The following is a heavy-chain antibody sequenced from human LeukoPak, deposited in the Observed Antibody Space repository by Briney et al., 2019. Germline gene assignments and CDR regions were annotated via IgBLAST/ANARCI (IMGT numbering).Heavy chain of an antibody. J-gene: IGHJ4*02. D-gene: IGHD2-2*01. CDR3: ASVGGQPLHYFDY. CDR1: EFTFNSAW. CDR2: VESKTDGGTT. V-gene: IGHV3-15*04. Sequence: TPGGSLRLSCTASEFTFNSAWMNWVRQAPGKGLEWLARVESKTDGGTTDHAAPVKGRFTISRDDSQNTLYLQINSLKTEDTAVYYCASVGGQPLHYFDYWGQGTLVTVSS.